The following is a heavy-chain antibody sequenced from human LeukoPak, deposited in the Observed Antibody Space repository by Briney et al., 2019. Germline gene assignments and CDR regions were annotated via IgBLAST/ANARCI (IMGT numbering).Heavy chain of an antibody. V-gene: IGHV4-61*08. Sequence: PSETLSLTCTVPGGSISSGDYYWSWIRQPPGKGLEWIGYIYYSGSTNYNPSLKSRVTISVDTSKNQFSLKLSSVTAADTAVYYCAGYRSLYYGDDVRGQFDPWGQGTLVTVSS. D-gene: IGHD4-17*01. CDR3: AGYRSLYYGDDVRGQFDP. CDR2: IYYSGST. CDR1: GGSISSGDYY. J-gene: IGHJ5*02.